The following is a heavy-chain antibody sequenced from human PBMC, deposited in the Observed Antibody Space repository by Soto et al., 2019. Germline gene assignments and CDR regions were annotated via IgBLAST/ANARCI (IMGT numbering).Heavy chain of an antibody. D-gene: IGHD2-8*01. Sequence: QVHLVQSGAEVKKPGASVKVSCKGSGYTFTSYGITWVRQAPGQGLEWMGWISAHNGNTDYAQRLQGRVTVTRDTSTSTDYMELRRLRSDDTAVYYCARGMYGDYWGQGALVNVSS. CDR1: GYTFTSYG. CDR2: ISAHNGNT. CDR3: ARGMYGDY. J-gene: IGHJ4*02. V-gene: IGHV1-18*01.